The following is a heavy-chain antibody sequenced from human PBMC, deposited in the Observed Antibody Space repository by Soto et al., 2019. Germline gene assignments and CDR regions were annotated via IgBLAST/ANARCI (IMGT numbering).Heavy chain of an antibody. CDR1: GGSFSGYY. CDR3: ARGRADIVVVGSATNGGGPGYWVDP. V-gene: IGHV4-34*01. D-gene: IGHD2-15*01. Sequence: SETLSLTCAVYGGSFSGYYWSWIRQPPGKGLEWIGEINHSGSTNYNPSLKSRVTIPVDTSKNQFSLKLSSVTAADTAVYYCARGRADIVVVGSATNGGGPGYWVDPWGQGTRVTVS. CDR2: INHSGST. J-gene: IGHJ5*02.